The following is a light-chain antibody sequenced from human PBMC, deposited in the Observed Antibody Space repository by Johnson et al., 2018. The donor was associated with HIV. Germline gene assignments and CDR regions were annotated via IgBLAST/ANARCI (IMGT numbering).Light chain of an antibody. CDR2: DNN. Sequence: SMLTQPPSVSAAPGQKVTISCSGSSSNIGNNYVSWYQQLPGTAPKLLIYDNNKRPSGIPDRFSGSKSGTSATLGITGLQTGDEADYYCGTLDSSLSAGVFGTGTKVTVL. CDR3: GTLDSSLSAGV. J-gene: IGLJ1*01. V-gene: IGLV1-51*01. CDR1: SSNIGNNY.